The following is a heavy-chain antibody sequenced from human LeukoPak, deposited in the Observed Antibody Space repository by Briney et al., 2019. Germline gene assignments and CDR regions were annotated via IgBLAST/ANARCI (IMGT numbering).Heavy chain of an antibody. V-gene: IGHV3-74*01. CDR3: TRGCSGGSCYSGFDY. Sequence: PGGSLRLSCAASGFTFSSYWMHWVRQAPGKGLLWVSRINGDGSSTSYADSVKGRFTISRDNAKNTLYLQMNSLRAEDTAVYYCTRGCSGGSCYSGFDYWGHGILVTVSS. CDR2: INGDGSST. CDR1: GFTFSSYW. D-gene: IGHD2-15*01. J-gene: IGHJ4*01.